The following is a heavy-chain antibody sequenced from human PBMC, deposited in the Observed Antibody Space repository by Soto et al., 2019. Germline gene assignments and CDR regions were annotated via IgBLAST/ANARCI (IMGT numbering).Heavy chain of an antibody. CDR1: GGSISSGDYY. CDR3: ARVRNPGPYGSGSYPFDY. Sequence: ASETLSLTCTVSGGSISSGDYYWSWIRQPPGKGLEWIGYIYYSGSTYYNPSLKSRVTISVDTSKNQFSLKLSSVTAADTAVYYCARVRNPGPYGSGSYPFDYWGQGTLVTVSS. CDR2: IYYSGST. J-gene: IGHJ4*02. V-gene: IGHV4-30-4*01. D-gene: IGHD3-10*01.